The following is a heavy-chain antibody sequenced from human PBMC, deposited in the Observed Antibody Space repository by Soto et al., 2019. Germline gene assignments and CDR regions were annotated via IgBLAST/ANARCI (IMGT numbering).Heavy chain of an antibody. J-gene: IGHJ4*02. CDR1: GYTFTSYG. CDR2: ISAHNGNT. V-gene: IGHV1-18*01. D-gene: IGHD1-1*01. CDR3: TRGRYGDY. Sequence: QVHLVQSGAEVKKPGASVKVSCKGSGYTFTSYGITWVRQAPGQGLEWMGWISAHNGNTDYAQRLQGRVTVTRDTSTSTAYMELRSLRSDDTAVYYCTRGRYGDYWGQGALVTVSS.